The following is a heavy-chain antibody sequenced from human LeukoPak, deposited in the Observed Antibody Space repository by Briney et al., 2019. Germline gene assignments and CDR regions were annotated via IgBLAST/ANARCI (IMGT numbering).Heavy chain of an antibody. Sequence: GGSLRLSCAASGFTLSNYAMSWVRQAPGKGLEWVSTISGSGGSIYYADSVKGRFTISRDSSKNTLYLQMNSLRAEDTAVYYCAKERTSGYYFFDYWGQGTLVTVSS. CDR2: ISGSGGSI. J-gene: IGHJ4*02. CDR3: AKERTSGYYFFDY. CDR1: GFTLSNYA. D-gene: IGHD3-3*01. V-gene: IGHV3-23*01.